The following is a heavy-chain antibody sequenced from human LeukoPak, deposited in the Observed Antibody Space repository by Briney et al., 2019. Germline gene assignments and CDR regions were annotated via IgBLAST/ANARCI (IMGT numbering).Heavy chain of an antibody. D-gene: IGHD3-10*01. CDR3: ARGGNRFGGFYFDY. CDR2: IHHSGSS. V-gene: IGHV4-31*03. Sequence: PSQTLSLTCTVSAGSLSSGGHYWAWIRQLPGKGLESIGFIHHSGSSRHNPSLKDRVAISVDASRKQFALRLSSVTAADTAIYYCARGGNRFGGFYFDYWGQGIQVIVSS. J-gene: IGHJ4*02. CDR1: AGSLSSGGHY.